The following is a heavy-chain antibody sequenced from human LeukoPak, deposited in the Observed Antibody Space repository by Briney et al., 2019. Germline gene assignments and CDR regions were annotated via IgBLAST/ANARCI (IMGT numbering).Heavy chain of an antibody. CDR2: INHSGST. CDR3: ASRSRYCSSTSCRPLDDY. V-gene: IGHV4-34*01. J-gene: IGHJ4*02. D-gene: IGHD2-2*01. Sequence: SETLSLTCAVYGGSFSGYYWSWIRQLPGKGLEWIGEINHSGSTNYNPSLKSRVTISVDTSKNQFSLKLSSVTAADTAVYYCASRSRYCSSTSCRPLDDYWGQGTLVTVSS. CDR1: GGSFSGYY.